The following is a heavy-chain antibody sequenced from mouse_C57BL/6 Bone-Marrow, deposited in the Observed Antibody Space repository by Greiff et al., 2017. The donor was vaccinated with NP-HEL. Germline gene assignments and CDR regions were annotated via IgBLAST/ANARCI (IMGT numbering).Heavy chain of an antibody. CDR1: GFTFSDYG. D-gene: IGHD1-1*01. CDR3: ARLTTVVATHYYAMDY. V-gene: IGHV5-17*01. Sequence: DVKLVESGGGLVKPGGSLKLSCAASGFTFSDYGMHWVRQAPEKGLEWVAYISSGSSTFYYAATVKGRFTISRDNAKNTLFLQMTRLRSEDTAMYYCARLTTVVATHYYAMDYWGQGTSVTVSS. J-gene: IGHJ4*01. CDR2: ISSGSSTF.